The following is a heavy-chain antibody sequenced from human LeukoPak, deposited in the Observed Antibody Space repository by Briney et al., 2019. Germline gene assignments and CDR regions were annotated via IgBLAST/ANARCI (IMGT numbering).Heavy chain of an antibody. CDR2: IYPGDSDT. D-gene: IGHD3-9*01. V-gene: IGHV5-51*01. Sequence: GESLKISCKASGYSFTNYWIGWVRQMPGKRLEWMGIIYPGDSDTRYSPSFQGQATISADKSISTAYLQWSILKASDTAMYYCASGNAILTGYGYWGQGTLVTVSS. CDR1: GYSFTNYW. CDR3: ASGNAILTGYGY. J-gene: IGHJ4*02.